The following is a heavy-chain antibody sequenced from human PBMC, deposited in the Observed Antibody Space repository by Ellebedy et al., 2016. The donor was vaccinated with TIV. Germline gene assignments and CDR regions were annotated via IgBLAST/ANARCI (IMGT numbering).Heavy chain of an antibody. J-gene: IGHJ4*02. D-gene: IGHD3-9*01. V-gene: IGHV3-33*06. CDR2: IWYDGFNK. Sequence: GESLKISCAASGFSFSSYGMHWVRQAPGKGLEWVAVIWYDGFNKDYADSVKGRFTISRYNSKNTLNLEMNSLRAEDTAVYYCAKEQSPYYDILTDSFDYWGQGALVTVSS. CDR3: AKEQSPYYDILTDSFDY. CDR1: GFSFSSYG.